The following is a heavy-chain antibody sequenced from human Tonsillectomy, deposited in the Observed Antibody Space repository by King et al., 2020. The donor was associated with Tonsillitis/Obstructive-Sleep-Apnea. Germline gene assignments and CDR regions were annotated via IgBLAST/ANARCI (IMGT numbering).Heavy chain of an antibody. CDR3: ARNGANSVPTVLDS. J-gene: IGHJ4*02. CDR1: GGSISSSSYY. V-gene: IGHV4-39*01. D-gene: IGHD4-23*01. CDR2: IYYSGSA. Sequence: LQLQESGPGLVKPSETLSLTCTVSGGSISSSSYYWGWIRQPPGKGLEWVGSIYYSGSAYYTPSLQSRVTMSVDTSKNQFSLKLSSVTATDTAVYYCARNGANSVPTVLDSWGQGTLVTVSS.